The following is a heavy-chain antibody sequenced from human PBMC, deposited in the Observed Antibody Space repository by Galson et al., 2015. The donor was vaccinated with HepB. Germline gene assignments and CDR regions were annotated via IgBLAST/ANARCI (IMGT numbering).Heavy chain of an antibody. CDR1: GFTFSSYA. V-gene: IGHV3-64*01. Sequence: SLRLSCAASGFTFSSYAIDWVRQAPGKGLEYVSGISSQGVSTYYANSVKGRFTISRDNSKNTGYLQVGSLRAEDMAVYYCARDRSGSGWYRGAFDIWGQGTVVTVSS. J-gene: IGHJ3*02. D-gene: IGHD6-19*01. CDR3: ARDRSGSGWYRGAFDI. CDR2: ISSQGVST.